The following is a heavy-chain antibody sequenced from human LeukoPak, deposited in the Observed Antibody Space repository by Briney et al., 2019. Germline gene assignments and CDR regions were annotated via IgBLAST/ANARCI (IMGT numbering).Heavy chain of an antibody. CDR2: MYISGST. CDR3: ARSIRNWYFDL. J-gene: IGHJ2*01. D-gene: IGHD5-12*01. V-gene: IGHV4-4*07. Sequence: SETLSLTCTVSGGSISSYYWSWLRQPAGKGLEWNGHMYISGSTNYNPSLKSRVTMSVDTSKNQFSLKLSSVTAADTAVYFCARSIRNWYFDLWGRGTLVTVSS. CDR1: GGSISSYY.